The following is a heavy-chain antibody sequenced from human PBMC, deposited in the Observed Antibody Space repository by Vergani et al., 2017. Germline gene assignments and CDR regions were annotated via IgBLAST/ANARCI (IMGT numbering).Heavy chain of an antibody. CDR3: ARGAGYSSSWYIYFQH. CDR2: IYSGGST. Sequence: EVQLVESGGGLVQPGGSLRLSCAASGFPVSSNYMRWVRQAPGKGLEWVSVIYSGGSTYYADSVKGRFTISRDNSKNTLYLQMNSLRAEDTAVYYCARGAGYSSSWYIYFQHWGQGTLVTVSS. J-gene: IGHJ1*01. D-gene: IGHD6-13*01. V-gene: IGHV3-66*02. CDR1: GFPVSSNY.